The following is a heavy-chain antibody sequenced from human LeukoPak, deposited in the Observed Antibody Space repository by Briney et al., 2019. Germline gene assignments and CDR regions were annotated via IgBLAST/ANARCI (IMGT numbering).Heavy chain of an antibody. CDR3: ARDRGYYDSSGYLFDY. CDR1: GGSISSYH. D-gene: IGHD3-22*01. J-gene: IGHJ4*02. V-gene: IGHV4-4*07. CDR2: IYTSGST. Sequence: SETLSLTCTGSGGSISSYHWSWLRQPAGKGLEWIGRIYTSGSTNYNPSLKSRVTMSVDTSKNQFSLKLSSVTAADTAVYYCARDRGYYDSSGYLFDYWGQGTLVTVSS.